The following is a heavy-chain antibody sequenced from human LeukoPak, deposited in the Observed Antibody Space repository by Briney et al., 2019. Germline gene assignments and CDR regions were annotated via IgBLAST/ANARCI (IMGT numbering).Heavy chain of an antibody. Sequence: PSETLSLTCTVSGDAISTYYWSWIRQPPGKGPEWIGEINHSGSTNYNPSLKSRVTISVDTSKNQFSLKLSSVTAADTAVYYCARGSTSHSSSWYEGTYYFDYWGQGTLVTVSS. D-gene: IGHD6-13*01. J-gene: IGHJ4*02. CDR1: GDAISTYY. CDR3: ARGSTSHSSSWYEGTYYFDY. V-gene: IGHV4-34*01. CDR2: INHSGST.